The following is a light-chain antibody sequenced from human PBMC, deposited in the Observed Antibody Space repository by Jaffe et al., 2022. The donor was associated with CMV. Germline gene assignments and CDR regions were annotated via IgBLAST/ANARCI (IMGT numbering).Light chain of an antibody. CDR1: SSDVGGYNF. J-gene: IGLJ2*01. Sequence: QSALTQPASVSGSPGQSITISCTGTSSDVGGYNFISWYQQHPGKAPKLLIYDVDTRPSGVSSRFSGSKSGNTASLTLSGLQTEDEADYYCSSYTDINNLEVVFGGGTKLTVL. CDR2: DVD. V-gene: IGLV2-14*03. CDR3: SSYTDINNLEVV.